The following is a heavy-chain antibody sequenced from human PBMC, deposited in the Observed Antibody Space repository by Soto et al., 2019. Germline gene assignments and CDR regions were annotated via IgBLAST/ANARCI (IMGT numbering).Heavy chain of an antibody. CDR3: ARDRGLAAAGFDY. V-gene: IGHV1-46*01. Sequence: QVQLVQSGAEVKKPGASVKVSCKASGYTFISYYIHWVRQAPGQGLEWMGIINPSGGSTSYAQKFQGRVTMTRDTSTSTVYMELSSLRSEDTAVYYCARDRGLAAAGFDYWGQGTLVTVSS. J-gene: IGHJ4*02. CDR2: INPSGGST. D-gene: IGHD6-13*01. CDR1: GYTFISYY.